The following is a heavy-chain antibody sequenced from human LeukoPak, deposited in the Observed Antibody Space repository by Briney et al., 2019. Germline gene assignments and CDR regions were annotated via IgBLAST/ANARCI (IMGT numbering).Heavy chain of an antibody. V-gene: IGHV2-5*02. J-gene: IGHJ4*02. CDR1: GFSLSTSGVG. CDR3: AHRGRYCSSTSCYAAFDY. Sequence: SGPTLVKPTQTLTLTCTFSGFSLSTSGVGVGWIRQPPGKALEWLALIYWDDDKRYSPSLNSRLTITKDTSKNQVVLTMTNMDTVDTATYYCAHRGRYCSSTSCYAAFDYWGQGTLVTVSS. D-gene: IGHD2-2*01. CDR2: IYWDDDK.